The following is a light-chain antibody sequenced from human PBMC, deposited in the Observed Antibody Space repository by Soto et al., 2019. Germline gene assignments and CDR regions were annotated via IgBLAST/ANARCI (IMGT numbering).Light chain of an antibody. CDR2: GVS. CDR1: QSVSSSY. Sequence: EIVLTQSPGTLSLSPGERATLSCRASQSVSSSYLAWYQQKPGQAPRLLIYGVSSRATGIPARFSGSGSGTDFTLTISTLEPEDFAVYYCQQYGSSPRTFGQGAKVEIK. V-gene: IGKV3-20*01. CDR3: QQYGSSPRT. J-gene: IGKJ1*01.